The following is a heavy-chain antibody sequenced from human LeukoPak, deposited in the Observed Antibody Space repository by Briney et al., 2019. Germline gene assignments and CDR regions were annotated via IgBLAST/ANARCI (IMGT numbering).Heavy chain of an antibody. Sequence: GASVKVSCKASGYTFTNYYMHWVRQAPGQGLEWMGWIHPNSDGTNYAQKFQGRVTMTRDTSINTAYTELSRLRSDDTGIYYCARGGGTVFGVVNDWGQGTLVTVSS. J-gene: IGHJ4*02. D-gene: IGHD3-3*01. CDR3: ARGGGTVFGVVND. CDR1: GYTFTNYY. V-gene: IGHV1-2*02. CDR2: IHPNSDGT.